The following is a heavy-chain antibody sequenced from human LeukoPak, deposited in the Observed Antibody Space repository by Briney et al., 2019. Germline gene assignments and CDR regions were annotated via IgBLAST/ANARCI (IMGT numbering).Heavy chain of an antibody. D-gene: IGHD1-26*01. V-gene: IGHV3-7*01. CDR2: IKQDGSEK. Sequence: GGSLRLSCAASGFTFSRYWMSWVRQAPGKGLEWVANIKQDGSEKYYVDSVKGRFTISRDNAKDSLYLQMNSLRAEDTAVYYCARDKLVGPTQFDYWGQGTLVTVSS. CDR3: ARDKLVGPTQFDY. CDR1: GFTFSRYW. J-gene: IGHJ4*02.